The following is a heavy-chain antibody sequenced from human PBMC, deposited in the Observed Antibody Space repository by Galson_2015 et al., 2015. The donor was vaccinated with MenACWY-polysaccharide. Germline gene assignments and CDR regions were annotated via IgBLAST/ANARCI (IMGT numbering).Heavy chain of an antibody. D-gene: IGHD1-1*01. Sequence: SVKVSCKASGYTFTNYGLHRVRQVPGQRLECMGWIDVGNGYTKFSQNFQGRVTITRDTSASTAYMELSSLRSEDTAVYYCARGTAGTGGMAVWGQGATVTVSS. CDR2: IDVGNGYT. CDR3: ARGTAGTGGMAV. V-gene: IGHV1-3*01. CDR1: GYTFTNYG. J-gene: IGHJ6*02.